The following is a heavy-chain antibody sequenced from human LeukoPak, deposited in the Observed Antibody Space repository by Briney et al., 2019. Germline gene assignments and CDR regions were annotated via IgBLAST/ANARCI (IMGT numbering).Heavy chain of an antibody. V-gene: IGHV3-23*01. CDR3: AKVFTLRWFSYYFVY. Sequence: GGSLRLSCAASGFTFSSYAMSWVRQAPGKGMEWVSAISGSGGSTYYADYVKGRFTISRDNSKNTLYLQMNSLRAEDTAVYYCAKVFTLRWFSYYFVYWGQGTLVTVSS. J-gene: IGHJ4*02. D-gene: IGHD2-15*01. CDR2: ISGSGGST. CDR1: GFTFSSYA.